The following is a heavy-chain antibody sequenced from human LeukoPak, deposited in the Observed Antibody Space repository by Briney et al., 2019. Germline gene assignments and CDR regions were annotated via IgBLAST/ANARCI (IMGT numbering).Heavy chain of an antibody. V-gene: IGHV3-23*01. J-gene: IGHJ6*02. CDR3: ARDLYPLYGSGTDGV. Sequence: GGSLRLSCAASGFTFSSYAMSWVRQAPGKGLEWVSAISGSGGSTYYADSVKGRFTVSRDNSKNTLYLQMNSLRAEDTAVYYCARDLYPLYGSGTDGVWGQGTTVTVSS. D-gene: IGHD3-10*01. CDR1: GFTFSSYA. CDR2: ISGSGGST.